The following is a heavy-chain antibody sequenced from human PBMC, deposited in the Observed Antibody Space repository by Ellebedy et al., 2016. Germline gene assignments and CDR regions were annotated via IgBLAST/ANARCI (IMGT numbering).Heavy chain of an antibody. V-gene: IGHV3-48*02. Sequence: GESLKISXGGTDFTFNTYGINWVRQAPGKGLEWISYISSRSSTIYYADSVKGRFTISRDSAKFSVYLDLSSLRDEDTAVYYCARVRRRTLVEVVFHPDAFDVWGQGTGVTVSS. D-gene: IGHD2-15*01. J-gene: IGHJ3*01. CDR2: ISSRSSTI. CDR1: DFTFNTYG. CDR3: ARVRRRTLVEVVFHPDAFDV.